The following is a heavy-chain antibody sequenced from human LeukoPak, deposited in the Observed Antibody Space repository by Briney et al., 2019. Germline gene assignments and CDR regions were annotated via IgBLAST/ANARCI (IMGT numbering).Heavy chain of an antibody. D-gene: IGHD5-12*01. CDR3: AISGYDYVEMGYFDY. CDR2: IIASSGAT. J-gene: IGHJ4*02. V-gene: IGHV3-23*01. Sequence: PGGSLRLSCAASGFSFNNYAMSWVRQAPGKGLEWVSLIIASSGATFYADSVKGRFTISRDNSKNTLYMQMNSLRAEETALYYCAISGYDYVEMGYFDYWGQGTLVTVSS. CDR1: GFSFNNYA.